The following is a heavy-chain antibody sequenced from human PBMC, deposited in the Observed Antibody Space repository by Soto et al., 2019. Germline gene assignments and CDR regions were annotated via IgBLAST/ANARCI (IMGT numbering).Heavy chain of an antibody. CDR2: LTGTGDSA. CDR1: GFRLSDSA. CDR3: AKNGCSYPGCYPCDYYVDV. V-gene: IGHV3-23*01. J-gene: IGHJ6*03. D-gene: IGHD2-15*01. Sequence: EVQLLESGGGLVQPGGSLRLSCAASGFRLSDSAVSWVRQAPGKGLEWVSSLTGTGDSAFYADSVKGRFTISRDISKSTLYLQMNSLRAEDTAVYYCAKNGCSYPGCYPCDYYVDVWGRGTPVTVSS.